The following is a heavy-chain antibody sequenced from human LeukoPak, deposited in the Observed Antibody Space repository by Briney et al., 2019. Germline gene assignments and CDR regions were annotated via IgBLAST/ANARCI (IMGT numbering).Heavy chain of an antibody. V-gene: IGHV4-34*01. CDR3: AGGPKLYSSSAGTDY. CDR2: INHSGST. J-gene: IGHJ4*02. D-gene: IGHD6-6*01. CDR1: GGSFSGYY. Sequence: SRTLSLTCAVYGGSFSGYYWSWVRQPPGNGLEWIGEINHSGSTNYNPSLKSRVTISVDTSKNQFSLKLSSVAAADTAVYYCAGGPKLYSSSAGTDYWGQGTLVTVSS.